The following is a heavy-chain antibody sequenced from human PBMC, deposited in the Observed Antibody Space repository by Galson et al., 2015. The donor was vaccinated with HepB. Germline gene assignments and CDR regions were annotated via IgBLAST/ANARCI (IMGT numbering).Heavy chain of an antibody. CDR1: GGSISSYY. V-gene: IGHV4-4*07. CDR3: RGYSYGLNAFDI. J-gene: IGHJ3*02. Sequence: SETLSLTCTVSGGSISSYYWSWIRQPAGKGLEWIGRIYTSGSTNYNPSLKSRVTMSVDTSKNQFSLKLSSVTAADTAVYYCRGYSYGLNAFDIWGQGTMVTVSS. CDR2: IYTSGST. D-gene: IGHD5-18*01.